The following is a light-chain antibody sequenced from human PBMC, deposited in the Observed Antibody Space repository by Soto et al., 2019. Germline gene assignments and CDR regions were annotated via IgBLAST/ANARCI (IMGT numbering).Light chain of an antibody. CDR2: DAS. Sequence: DTQMTQSPSTVSASVGDRVTITCRASQYISTWLAWYQQKPGKAPKLLIHDASSLESGVPSRFSGSRSGTEVTHTISSLQPDDVATYYCQYQDDHFGRGTKVDIK. V-gene: IGKV1-5*01. J-gene: IGKJ3*01. CDR1: QYISTW. CDR3: QYQDDH.